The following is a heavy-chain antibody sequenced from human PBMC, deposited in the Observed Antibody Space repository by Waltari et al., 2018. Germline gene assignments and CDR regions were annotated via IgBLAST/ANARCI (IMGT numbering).Heavy chain of an antibody. CDR3: AKGATKAYYYYGMDV. Sequence: EVQLLESGGGLVQPGGSLRLSCAASGFTFSSYAMSWVRQAPGKGLEWVSAISDSGGSTYYAESVKGRFTISRDNAKNTLYLQMNSLRAEDTAVYYCAKGATKAYYYYGMDVWGQGTTVTVSS. J-gene: IGHJ6*02. V-gene: IGHV3-23*01. CDR2: ISDSGGST. CDR1: GFTFSSYA. D-gene: IGHD1-26*01.